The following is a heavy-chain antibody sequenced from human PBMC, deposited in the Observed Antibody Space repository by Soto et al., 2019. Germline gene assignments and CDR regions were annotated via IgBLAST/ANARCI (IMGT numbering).Heavy chain of an antibody. CDR2: ISSNGGST. CDR1: GFTFSSYA. J-gene: IGHJ4*02. Sequence: GGSLRLSCAVSGFTFSSYAMHWVRQAPGKGLEYVSVISSNGGSTYYANSVKCRFTISRDNSKNTLYLQIGSLRAEDMGVYYYARGSNAYHFDCWGRGTQGTASP. D-gene: IGHD2-2*01. CDR3: ARGSNAYHFDC. V-gene: IGHV3-64*01.